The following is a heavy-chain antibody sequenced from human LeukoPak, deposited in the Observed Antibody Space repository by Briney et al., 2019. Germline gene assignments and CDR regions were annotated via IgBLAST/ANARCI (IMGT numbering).Heavy chain of an antibody. V-gene: IGHV1-69*13. CDR2: IIPIFGTA. CDR1: GGTFSSYA. D-gene: IGHD1-26*01. CDR3: ARRGLTGARARSNWFDP. J-gene: IGHJ5*02. Sequence: ASVKVSCKASGGTFSSYAISWVRQAPGQGLEWMGGIIPIFGTANYAQKFQGRVTITADESTSTVYMELSSLRSEDTAVYYCARRGLTGARARSNWFDPWGQGTLVTVSS.